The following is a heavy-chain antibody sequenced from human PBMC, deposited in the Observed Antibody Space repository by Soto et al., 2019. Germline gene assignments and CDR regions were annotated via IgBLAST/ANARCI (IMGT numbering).Heavy chain of an antibody. J-gene: IGHJ4*02. D-gene: IGHD4-17*01. V-gene: IGHV3-7*01. CDR3: ARDSTVTSFDY. Sequence: EVQLVESGGGLVQPGGSLRLSCAASGFTFSSYWMSWVRQAPGKGLEWVANIKQDGSEKYYVDSVKGRFTISRDNAKNSLYQKMNSLRAEDTAVYSCARDSTVTSFDYWGQGTLVTVSP. CDR2: IKQDGSEK. CDR1: GFTFSSYW.